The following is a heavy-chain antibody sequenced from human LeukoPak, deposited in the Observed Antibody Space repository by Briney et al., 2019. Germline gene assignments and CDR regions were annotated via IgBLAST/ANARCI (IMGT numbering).Heavy chain of an antibody. CDR3: ARTPRGIVVVPAAYFDH. D-gene: IGHD2-2*01. J-gene: IGHJ4*02. CDR1: GYTFTGYY. V-gene: IGHV1-2*02. Sequence: GASVKVSCKASGYTFTGYYMHWVRQAPGQGLEWMGWINPNSGGTNYAQKFQGRVTMTRDTSISTAFMELSRLRSDDTAVYYCARTPRGIVVVPAAYFDHWGQGTLVTVSS. CDR2: INPNSGGT.